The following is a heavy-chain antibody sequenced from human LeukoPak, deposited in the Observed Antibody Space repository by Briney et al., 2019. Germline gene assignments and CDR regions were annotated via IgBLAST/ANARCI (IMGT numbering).Heavy chain of an antibody. Sequence: SETLSLTCAVYGGSFSGYYWSWIRQPPGKGLEWIGSIYYSGSTYYNPSLKSRVTISVDTSKNQFSLKLSSVTAADTAVYYCARGLFSGWLYYFDYWGQGTLVTVSS. V-gene: IGHV4-34*01. D-gene: IGHD6-19*01. CDR1: GGSFSGYY. CDR3: ARGLFSGWLYYFDY. J-gene: IGHJ4*02. CDR2: IYYSGST.